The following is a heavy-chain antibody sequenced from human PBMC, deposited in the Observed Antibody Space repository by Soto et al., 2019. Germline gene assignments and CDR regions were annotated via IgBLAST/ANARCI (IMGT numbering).Heavy chain of an antibody. CDR1: GFTFSTYA. V-gene: IGHV3-23*01. Sequence: EVQLLESGGGLVQPGGSLRLSCTASGFTFSTYAMSWVRQAPGEGLVWVSSFSESGVYTDYPSSVKGRFTIPRDTSKNTLYVQMTSLRAEDTPVYYCAKETSPNTYYTSDFWGQGTMVTVSP. CDR3: AKETSPNTYYTSDF. CDR2: FSESGVYT. D-gene: IGHD1-26*01. J-gene: IGHJ3*01.